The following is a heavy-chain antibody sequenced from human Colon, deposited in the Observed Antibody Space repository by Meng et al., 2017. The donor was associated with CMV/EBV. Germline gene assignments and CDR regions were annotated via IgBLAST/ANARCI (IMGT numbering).Heavy chain of an antibody. V-gene: IGHV3-23*01. CDR2: ISGSGGST. CDR3: AKCITSCQTRAFDM. D-gene: IGHD3-10*01. Sequence: GGSLRLSCSVSGFSVNDKSMTWVRQAPGKGLEWVSAISGSGGSTYYADSVKGRFTISRDNSKNTLYLQMNSLRAEDTAIYYCAKCITSCQTRAFDMWGQGTMVTVSS. CDR1: GFSVNDKS. J-gene: IGHJ3*02.